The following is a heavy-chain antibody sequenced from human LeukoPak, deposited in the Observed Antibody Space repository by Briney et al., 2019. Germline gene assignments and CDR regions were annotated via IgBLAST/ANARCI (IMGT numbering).Heavy chain of an antibody. J-gene: IGHJ4*02. CDR2: IYHSGST. CDR3: ASFPPVWFGESFDY. D-gene: IGHD3-10*01. V-gene: IGHV4-38-2*02. Sequence: SETLSLTCTVSGYSISSGYYWGWIRQPPGKGLEWIGSIYHSGSTYYNPSLKSRVTISVDTSKNQFSLKLSSVTAADTAVYYCASFPPVWFGESFDYWGQGALVTVSS. CDR1: GYSISSGYY.